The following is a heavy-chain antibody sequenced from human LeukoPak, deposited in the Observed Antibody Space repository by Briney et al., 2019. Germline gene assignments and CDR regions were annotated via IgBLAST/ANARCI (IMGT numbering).Heavy chain of an antibody. D-gene: IGHD1-26*01. CDR1: GGSISSYY. CDR2: IYYSGST. V-gene: IGHV4-59*08. Sequence: PSETLSLTCTVSGGSISSYYWSWIRQPPGKGLEWIGYIYYSGSTNYNPSLKSRVTISVDTSKNQFSLKLSSVTAADTAVYYCARHVKVVGFDYWGQGTLVTVSS. CDR3: ARHVKVVGFDY. J-gene: IGHJ4*02.